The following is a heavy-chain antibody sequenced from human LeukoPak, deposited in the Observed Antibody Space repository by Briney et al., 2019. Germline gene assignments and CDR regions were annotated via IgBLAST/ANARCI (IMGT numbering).Heavy chain of an antibody. D-gene: IGHD5-24*01. CDR1: GGSISSYY. CDR2: IYYSGST. Sequence: SETLSLTCTVSGGSISSYYWSWIRQPPGKGLEWIGYIYYSGSTNYNPSLKSRVTISVDTSKNQFSLKLSSVTAADTAVYYCARGRSVGRWLQFYFGYWGQGTLVTVSS. J-gene: IGHJ4*02. CDR3: ARGRSVGRWLQFYFGY. V-gene: IGHV4-59*01.